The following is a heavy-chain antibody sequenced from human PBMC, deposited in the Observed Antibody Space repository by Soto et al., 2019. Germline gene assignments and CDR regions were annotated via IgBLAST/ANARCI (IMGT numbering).Heavy chain of an antibody. V-gene: IGHV1-18*01. J-gene: IGHJ6*03. CDR1: GYTFTSYG. Sequence: ASVKVSCKASGYTFTSYGISWVRQAPGQGLEWMGWISAYNGNTNYAQKLQGRVTMTTDTSTSTAYMELRSLRSDDTAVYYCARVVVVAAKDRLGPYYYYYYMDVWGKGTTVTVSS. CDR3: ARVVVVAAKDRLGPYYYYYYMDV. D-gene: IGHD2-15*01. CDR2: ISAYNGNT.